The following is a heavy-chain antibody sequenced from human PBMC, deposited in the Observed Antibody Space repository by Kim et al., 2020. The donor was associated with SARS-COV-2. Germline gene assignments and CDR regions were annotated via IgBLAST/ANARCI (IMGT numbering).Heavy chain of an antibody. Sequence: GGSLRLSCAASGFTLSSYVMSWVRQAPGKGLEWVSSISSSGDSTYYADSVKGRFTISRDTSKNTLYLQMNSLRAEDAAVYYCAKGSLGSGNYYSPDNANWFDPWGQETLVTVSS. CDR2: ISSSGDST. D-gene: IGHD3-10*01. CDR1: GFTLSSYV. J-gene: IGHJ5*02. CDR3: AKGSLGSGNYYSPDNANWFDP. V-gene: IGHV3-23*01.